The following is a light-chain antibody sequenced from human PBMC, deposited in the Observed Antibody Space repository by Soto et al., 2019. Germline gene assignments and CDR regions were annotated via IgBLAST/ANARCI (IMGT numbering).Light chain of an antibody. V-gene: IGKV1-33*01. CDR3: QQSENGPLT. CDR2: DAS. CDR1: QDINKY. Sequence: DIQMTQSPSSLSASVGDRITITCQASQDINKYLNWYQQKLGKAPKLLIYDASNLQRGVPSRFSGSGAGTHFNLSISSLQPEDIATYYCQQSENGPLTFGGGTKVEIK. J-gene: IGKJ4*01.